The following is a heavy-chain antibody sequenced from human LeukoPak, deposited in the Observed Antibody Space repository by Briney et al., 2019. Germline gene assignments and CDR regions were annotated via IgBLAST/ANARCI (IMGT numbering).Heavy chain of an antibody. CDR3: ARDALDSSGYYSYFDY. Sequence: PSETLSLTCTVSGGSISSYYWSWLRQPTGKGLEWLGYIYYSGSTNYNPSLKSRVTISVDTSKNQFSLKLSSVTAADTAVYYCARDALDSSGYYSYFDYWGQGTLVTVSS. CDR1: GGSISSYY. J-gene: IGHJ4*02. CDR2: IYYSGST. D-gene: IGHD3-22*01. V-gene: IGHV4-59*01.